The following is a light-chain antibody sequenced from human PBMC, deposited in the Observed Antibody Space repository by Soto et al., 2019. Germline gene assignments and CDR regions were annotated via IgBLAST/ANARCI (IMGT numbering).Light chain of an antibody. V-gene: IGKV3-20*01. Sequence: EIVLTQSPVTLSLSSGERATFSCRASQSVSSSYLAWYQQKPGQAPRLLIYGASSRATGIPDRFSGSGSGTDFILTISRLESEDFAMYYCQQYGSSPGAFGQGTKVEIK. CDR3: QQYGSSPGA. CDR2: GAS. J-gene: IGKJ1*01. CDR1: QSVSSSY.